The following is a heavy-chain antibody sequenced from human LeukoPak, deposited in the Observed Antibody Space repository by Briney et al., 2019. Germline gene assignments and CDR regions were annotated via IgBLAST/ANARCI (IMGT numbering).Heavy chain of an antibody. J-gene: IGHJ6*02. CDR3: AKVQLERRSYYYYGMDV. CDR2: ISGSGDST. Sequence: GGSLRLSCAASGFTFSSYAMSWVRQAPGKGLEWVSAISGSGDSTYYADSVKGRFTISRDNSKNTLYLQMNSLRAEDTAVYYCAKVQLERRSYYYYGMDVWGQGTTVTVSS. V-gene: IGHV3-23*01. CDR1: GFTFSSYA. D-gene: IGHD1-1*01.